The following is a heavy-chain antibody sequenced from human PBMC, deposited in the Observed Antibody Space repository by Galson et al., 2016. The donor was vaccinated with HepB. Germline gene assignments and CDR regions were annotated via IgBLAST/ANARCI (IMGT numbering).Heavy chain of an antibody. Sequence: SLRLSCAASGFTVSSDYMSWVRQAPGKGLEWVSIIYGGGTTYYADSVKGRFTISRDNSKNTLYLQMNSLRAEDTAVYYCARGPNDYGRALGYWGHGTLVTVSS. J-gene: IGHJ4*01. CDR3: ARGPNDYGRALGY. CDR2: IYGGGTT. V-gene: IGHV3-53*01. D-gene: IGHD4-17*01. CDR1: GFTVSSDY.